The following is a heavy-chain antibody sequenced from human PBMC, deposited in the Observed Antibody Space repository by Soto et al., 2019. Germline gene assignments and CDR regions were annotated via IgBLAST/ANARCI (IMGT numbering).Heavy chain of an antibody. CDR2: ISSSSSYI. D-gene: IGHD2-15*01. CDR1: GFTFSSYS. V-gene: IGHV3-21*01. J-gene: IGHJ3*02. Sequence: GSLRLSCAASGFTFSSYSMNWVRQAPGKGLEWVSSISSSSSYIYYADSVKGRFTISRDNAKNSLYLQMNSLRAEDTAVYYCARDFIGYCSGGSCNGGGAFDIWGQGTMVTVSS. CDR3: ARDFIGYCSGGSCNGGGAFDI.